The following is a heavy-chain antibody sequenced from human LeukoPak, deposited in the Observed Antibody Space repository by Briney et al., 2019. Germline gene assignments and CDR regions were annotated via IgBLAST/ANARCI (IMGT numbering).Heavy chain of an antibody. CDR1: GDTFSSFA. CDR2: IIPVFGGT. D-gene: IGHD3-10*01. Sequence: SVKVSCKASGDTFSSFAITWVRQAPGQGLEWMGGIIPVFGGTNHAPKFQGRVTYTTDQSTNTAYMELSSLRSEDTAIYFCARVTISSGSSWFDPWGQGTLVTVSS. V-gene: IGHV1-69*05. J-gene: IGHJ5*02. CDR3: ARVTISSGSSWFDP.